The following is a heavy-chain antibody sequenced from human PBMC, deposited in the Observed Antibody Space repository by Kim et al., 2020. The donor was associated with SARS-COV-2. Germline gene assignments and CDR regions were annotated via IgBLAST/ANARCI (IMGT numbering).Heavy chain of an antibody. J-gene: IGHJ3*02. CDR3: TKHTGSSVAFVI. CDR2: ISCNGGSI. D-gene: IGHD2-15*01. Sequence: GGSLRLSCAASGFTFGNYAMRWVRQAPGKGLEWVSAISCNGGSIYYADSVKGRFTISRDNSKNSLYLQMNSLRAEDTALYYCTKHTGSSVAFVIWGHGT. CDR1: GFTFGNYA. V-gene: IGHV3-23*01.